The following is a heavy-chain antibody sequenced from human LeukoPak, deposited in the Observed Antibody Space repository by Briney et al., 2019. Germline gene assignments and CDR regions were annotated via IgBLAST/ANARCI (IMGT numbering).Heavy chain of an antibody. V-gene: IGHV4-4*02. D-gene: IGHD5-12*01. J-gene: IGHJ6*02. CDR2: IYHSGST. CDR3: ARVDIRYYYYGMDV. CDR1: GGSISSSNW. Sequence: SGTLSLTCAVSGGSISSSNWWSWVRQPPGKGLEWIGEIYHSGSTNYNPSLKSRVTISVDKSKNQFSLKLSSVTAADTAVYYCARVDIRYYYYGMDVWGQGTAVTVSS.